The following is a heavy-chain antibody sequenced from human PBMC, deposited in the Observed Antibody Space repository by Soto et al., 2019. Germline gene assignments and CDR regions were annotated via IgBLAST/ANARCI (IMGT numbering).Heavy chain of an antibody. CDR1: GTSISSYY. J-gene: IGHJ4*01. Sequence: SETLSLTCTVSGTSISSYYWSWIRQPPGKGLEWIANIHYSGTTNYNPSLPSRVTLSVDTSKTQFSLKMTSVTAADRAIYFCARYNSHAIDYCGRGTLVTDSP. CDR3: ARYNSHAIDY. D-gene: IGHD1-1*01. V-gene: IGHV4-59*13. CDR2: IHYSGTT.